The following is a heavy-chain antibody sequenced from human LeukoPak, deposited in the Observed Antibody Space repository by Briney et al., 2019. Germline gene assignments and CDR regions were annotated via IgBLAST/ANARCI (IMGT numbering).Heavy chain of an antibody. Sequence: SETLSLTCAVYGGSFSGYYWSWIRQPPGKGLEWIGEINHSGSTNYNPSLKSRVTISVDTSKNQFSLKLSSVTAADTAVYYCARGRAYYYDSSEAFDIWGQGTMVTVSS. CDR3: ARGRAYYYDSSEAFDI. D-gene: IGHD3-22*01. V-gene: IGHV4-34*01. J-gene: IGHJ3*02. CDR2: INHSGST. CDR1: GGSFSGYY.